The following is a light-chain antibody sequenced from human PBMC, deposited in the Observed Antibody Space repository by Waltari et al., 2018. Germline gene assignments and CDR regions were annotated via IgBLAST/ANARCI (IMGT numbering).Light chain of an antibody. J-gene: IGKJ2*01. CDR2: DAS. CDR1: QSVGSS. V-gene: IGKV3-11*01. Sequence: EIVLTQSPATLSLSPGDAATLSCRASQSVGSSLAWYQQKPGQPPRLLIYDASNRATGVPARLHGSGSGTDFTLSISSLEAEDFAVYYCQQRSNWTPHTFGQGARLEIK. CDR3: QQRSNWTPHT.